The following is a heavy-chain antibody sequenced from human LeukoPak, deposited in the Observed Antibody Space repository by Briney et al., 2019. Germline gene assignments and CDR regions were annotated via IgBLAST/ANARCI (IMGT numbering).Heavy chain of an antibody. CDR1: GGSFSGYY. CDR3: ARNGFDSSGYYYNSYFDY. Sequence: SETLSLTCAVYGGSFSGYYWSWIRQPPGKGLEWIGEINHGGSTNYNPSLKSRVTISVDTSKNQFSLKLSSVTAADTAVYYCARNGFDSSGYYYNSYFDYWGQGTLVTVSS. V-gene: IGHV4-34*01. D-gene: IGHD3-22*01. CDR2: INHGGST. J-gene: IGHJ4*02.